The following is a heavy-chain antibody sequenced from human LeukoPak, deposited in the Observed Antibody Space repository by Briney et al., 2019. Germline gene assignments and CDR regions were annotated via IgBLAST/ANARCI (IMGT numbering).Heavy chain of an antibody. V-gene: IGHV3-74*01. J-gene: IGHJ4*02. D-gene: IGHD6-6*01. Sequence: GGSLRLSCAASGFTFSSYWMHWVRQAPGKGLVWVSRINTDGSSTSCADFVKGRFTISRDNAKNTLYLQMNSLKTEDTAVYYCTTGPFRAARDYWGQGTLVTVSS. CDR1: GFTFSSYW. CDR2: INTDGSST. CDR3: TTGPFRAARDY.